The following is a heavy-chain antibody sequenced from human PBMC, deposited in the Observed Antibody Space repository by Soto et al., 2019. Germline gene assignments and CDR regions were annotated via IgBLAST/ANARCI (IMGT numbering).Heavy chain of an antibody. Sequence: EVQLVESGGGLVKPGGSLRLSCAASGFTFNDAWMNWVRQAPGKGLEWVGRIKSKIDGGTTYYAAPVKGRFTVSRDDSKNTLYLQMNSLKTEDTAVYYCTTGTFFYDSSGYNYVYAFDYWGQGTLVTVSS. CDR2: IKSKIDGGTT. CDR3: TTGTFFYDSSGYNYVYAFDY. V-gene: IGHV3-15*07. J-gene: IGHJ4*02. D-gene: IGHD3-22*01. CDR1: GFTFNDAW.